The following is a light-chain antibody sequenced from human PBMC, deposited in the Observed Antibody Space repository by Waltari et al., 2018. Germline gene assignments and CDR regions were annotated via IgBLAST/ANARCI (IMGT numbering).Light chain of an antibody. J-gene: IGLJ1*01. Sequence: QSALTQPPSVSGSPGQSVTISCTGTTSDVGRYNRVSWYQQAPGTAPKLLISEVSNRPSGVPDRFSWSKSDNTASLTISGLQAEDEADYYCSSYTSSITYVFGTGTKVTVL. CDR3: SSYTSSITYV. V-gene: IGLV2-18*02. CDR1: TSDVGRYNR. CDR2: EVS.